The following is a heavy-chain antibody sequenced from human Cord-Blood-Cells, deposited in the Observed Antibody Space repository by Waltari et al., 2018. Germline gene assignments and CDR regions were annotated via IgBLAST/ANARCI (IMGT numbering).Heavy chain of an antibody. D-gene: IGHD3-3*01. CDR3: ARGVWSGYYTM. Sequence: QVQLQESDPGLVKPSETLSLTCTVSGYSISSGYYWGWIRQPPGKGLEWIGSIYHSGSTYYTPSLKSRVTISVDTSKNQFSLKLSSVTAADTAVYYCARGVWSGYYTMWGQGTLVTVSS. CDR1: GYSISSGYY. V-gene: IGHV4-38-2*02. J-gene: IGHJ4*02. CDR2: IYHSGST.